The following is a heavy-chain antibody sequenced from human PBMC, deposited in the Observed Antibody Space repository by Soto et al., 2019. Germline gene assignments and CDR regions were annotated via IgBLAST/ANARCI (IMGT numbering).Heavy chain of an antibody. V-gene: IGHV1-2*02. CDR1: GDTFTTYD. CDR3: AREASAVVSLDY. J-gene: IGHJ4*02. Sequence: ASVKVSCKASGDTFTTYDINWVRQATGHGLEWMGWINPNSGDTIYAQKFQDRVTMTCDTSVSTAYLELSSLSSDDTALYYCAREASAVVSLDYWGQGTLVTVSS. D-gene: IGHD2-15*01. CDR2: INPNSGDT.